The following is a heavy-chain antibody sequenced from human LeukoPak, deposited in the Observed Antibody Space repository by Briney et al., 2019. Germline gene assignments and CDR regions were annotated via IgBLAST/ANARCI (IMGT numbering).Heavy chain of an antibody. D-gene: IGHD4-17*01. CDR3: ARADRDYGDYIFFDY. CDR2: IYSGRST. V-gene: IGHV3-66*01. J-gene: IGHJ4*02. Sequence: GGSLRLSCAASGFTVSSNDMSWVRQAPGKGLEWVSLIYSGRSTYYADSVKGRFIISRDNAKNSLYLQMNSLRAEDTAVYYCARADRDYGDYIFFDYWGQGTLVTVSS. CDR1: GFTVSSND.